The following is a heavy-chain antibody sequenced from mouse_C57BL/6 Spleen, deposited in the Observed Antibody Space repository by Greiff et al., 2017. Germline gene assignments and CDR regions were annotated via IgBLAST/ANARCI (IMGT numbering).Heavy chain of an antibody. V-gene: IGHV1-39*01. CDR1: GYSFTDSN. D-gene: IGHD4-1*01. J-gene: IGHJ1*03. CDR3: GREYSTGCERDFDV. Sequence: VQLQQSGPELVKPGASVKISCKASGYSFTDSNMNWVKQSNGKSLEWIGVINPNDGTTSYNQKFKGKATLTVDQSSSTAYMQHNSLTSEDSAVYYCGREYSTGCERDFDVWGTGTTVTVSS. CDR2: INPNDGTT.